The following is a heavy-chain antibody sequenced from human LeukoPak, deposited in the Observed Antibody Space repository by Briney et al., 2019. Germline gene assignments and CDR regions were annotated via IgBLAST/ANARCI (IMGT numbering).Heavy chain of an antibody. J-gene: IGHJ4*02. Sequence: PGGSLRLSCAASGFTFSSYAMSWVRQAPGKGLEWVSGISGSGGSTYYEDSVKGRFTISRDNSKNTVYLQMNSLRAEDTAVYYCARAYSSSWYDYWGQGTLVTVSS. CDR2: ISGSGGST. D-gene: IGHD6-13*01. CDR1: GFTFSSYA. V-gene: IGHV3-23*01. CDR3: ARAYSSSWYDY.